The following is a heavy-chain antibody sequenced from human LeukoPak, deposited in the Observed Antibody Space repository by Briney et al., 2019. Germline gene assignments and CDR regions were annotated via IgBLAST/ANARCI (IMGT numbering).Heavy chain of an antibody. CDR2: IYYSGST. V-gene: IGHV4-39*07. CDR3: ARDRRWVQLHDAFDI. Sequence: SETLSLTCTVSGGSISSSSYYWGWIRQPPGKGLEWIGSIYYSGSTYYNPSLKSRVTISVDTSKNQFSLKLSSVTAADTAVYYCARDRRWVQLHDAFDIWGQGTMVTVSS. CDR1: GGSISSSSYY. J-gene: IGHJ3*02. D-gene: IGHD5-24*01.